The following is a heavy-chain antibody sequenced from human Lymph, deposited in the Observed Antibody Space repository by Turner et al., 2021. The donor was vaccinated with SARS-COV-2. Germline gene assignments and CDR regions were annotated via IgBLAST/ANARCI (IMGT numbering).Heavy chain of an antibody. CDR2: IYYSGST. V-gene: IGHV4-59*01. CDR1: GGSLSSYY. J-gene: IGHJ4*02. Sequence: QVLLQESCPGLVKPSETLSLTCTVSGGSLSSYYCRWILQPPGKGMEWSGYIYYSGSTNYNPTLKSRVTISVDTSKNKISLKLSSVTAADTAVYYCARGFDYWGQGTLVTVSS. CDR3: ARGFDY.